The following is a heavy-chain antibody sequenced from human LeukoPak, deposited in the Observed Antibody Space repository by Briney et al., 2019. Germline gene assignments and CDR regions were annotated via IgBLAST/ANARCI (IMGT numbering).Heavy chain of an antibody. Sequence: PGGSLRLSCAASGFTFSSYGMHWARQAPGKGLEWVAFIRYDGSNKYYADSVKGRFTISRDNSKNTLYLQMNSLRAEDTAVYYCAKAAAGTPNWYFDLWGRGTLVTVSS. CDR2: IRYDGSNK. CDR1: GFTFSSYG. D-gene: IGHD6-13*01. V-gene: IGHV3-30*02. CDR3: AKAAAGTPNWYFDL. J-gene: IGHJ2*01.